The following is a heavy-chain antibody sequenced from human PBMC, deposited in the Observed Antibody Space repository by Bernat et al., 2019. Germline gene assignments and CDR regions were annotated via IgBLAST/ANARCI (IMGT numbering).Heavy chain of an antibody. Sequence: QVQLVESGGGVVQPGRSLRLSCAASGFTFSSYAMHWVRQAPGKGLEWVAVISYDGSNKYYAGSVKGRFTISGDNSKNTLYLKMNSLRAEDTAVYYCARGGNNRSGITVTLDYWGQGTLVTVSS. CDR3: ARGGNNRSGITVTLDY. CDR2: ISYDGSNK. D-gene: IGHD4-17*01. J-gene: IGHJ4*02. CDR1: GFTFSSYA. V-gene: IGHV3-30-3*01.